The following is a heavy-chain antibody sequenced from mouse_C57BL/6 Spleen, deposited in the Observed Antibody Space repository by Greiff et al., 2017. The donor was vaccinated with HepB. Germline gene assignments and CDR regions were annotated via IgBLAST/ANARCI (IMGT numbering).Heavy chain of an antibody. J-gene: IGHJ3*01. CDR3: ARSYYGSSYIAY. CDR1: GYTFTSYW. V-gene: IGHV1-64*01. D-gene: IGHD1-1*01. CDR2: IHPNSGST. Sequence: VQLQQPGAELVKPGASVKLSCKASGYTFTSYWMHWVKQRPGQGLEWIGMIHPNSGSTNYNEKFKSKATLTVDKSSSTAYMQLSSLTSEDSAVYYCARSYYGSSYIAYWGQGTLVTVSA.